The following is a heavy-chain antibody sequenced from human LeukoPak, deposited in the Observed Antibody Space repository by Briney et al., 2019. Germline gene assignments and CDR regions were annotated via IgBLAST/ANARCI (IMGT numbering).Heavy chain of an antibody. Sequence: GESLKISCKGSGYSFTSYWIGWVRQMPGKGLEWMGIIYPGDSDTRYSPSFQGQVTISADKSISTAYLQWSSLKASDTAMYYCARAKNYDYVWGSHRSNAFDIWGQGTMVTVSS. V-gene: IGHV5-51*01. D-gene: IGHD3-16*02. CDR1: GYSFTSYW. CDR3: ARAKNYDYVWGSHRSNAFDI. CDR2: IYPGDSDT. J-gene: IGHJ3*02.